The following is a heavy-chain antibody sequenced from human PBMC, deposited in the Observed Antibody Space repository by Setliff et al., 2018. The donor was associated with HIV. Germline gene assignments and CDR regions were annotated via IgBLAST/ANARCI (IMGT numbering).Heavy chain of an antibody. CDR3: ARGDTPDV. CDR2: IYSSGST. V-gene: IGHV4-39*07. J-gene: IGHJ6*04. Sequence: SETLSLTCSVSGGSIITSNYYWGWIRQPPGKGLEWIGSIYSSGSTYYNPSLKSRVTISVDTSRDQFSLKLSSVTAADTAVYYCARGDTPDVWGKGTTVTVSS. CDR1: GGSIITSNYY. D-gene: IGHD3-16*01.